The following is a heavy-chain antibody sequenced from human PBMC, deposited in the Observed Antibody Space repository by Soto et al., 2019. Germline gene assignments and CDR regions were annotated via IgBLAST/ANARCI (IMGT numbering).Heavy chain of an antibody. V-gene: IGHV1-18*04. CDR2: VSAKSGDT. D-gene: IGHD3-16*02. J-gene: IGHJ4*02. CDR3: AKARYEYLWGNYRSTGNFDS. CDR1: GFSFTSSG. Sequence: ASVKVSCKASGFSFTSSGFNWVRQAPGQGLEWVGWVSAKSGDTKCVENLQGRVTMTTDTSTNTAYMELRSLTSDDTAVYYCAKARYEYLWGNYRSTGNFDSWGQGALVTVSS.